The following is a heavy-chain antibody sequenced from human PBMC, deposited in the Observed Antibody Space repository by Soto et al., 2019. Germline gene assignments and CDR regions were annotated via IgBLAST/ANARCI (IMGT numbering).Heavy chain of an antibody. CDR3: ARGVGGYFGWFLMPGGVGAFDI. J-gene: IGHJ3*02. CDR1: GYTFTSYG. D-gene: IGHD3-9*01. CDR2: ISAYNGNT. V-gene: IGHV1-18*01. Sequence: QVQLVQSGAEVKKPGASVKVSCKASGYTFTSYGISWVRQAPGQGLEWMGWISAYNGNTNYAQKLQGRVTMTTDTSTSTAYMELRSLRSDDTAVYYCARGVGGYFGWFLMPGGVGAFDIWGQGTMVTVSS.